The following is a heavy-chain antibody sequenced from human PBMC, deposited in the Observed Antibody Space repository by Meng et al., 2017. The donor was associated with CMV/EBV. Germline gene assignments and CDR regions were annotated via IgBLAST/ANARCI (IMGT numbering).Heavy chain of an antibody. CDR3: ARGPLRSRFLEWLSNYYYYGIDV. J-gene: IGHJ6*02. V-gene: IGHV1-69*02. Sequence: SVKVSCKASGGTFSSYTISWVRQAPGQGLEWMGRIIPILGIANYAQKFQGRVTITRNTSISTAYMELSSLRSEDTAVYYCARGPLRSRFLEWLSNYYYYGIDVWGQGTTVTVSS. D-gene: IGHD3-3*01. CDR1: GGTFSSYT. CDR2: IIPILGIA.